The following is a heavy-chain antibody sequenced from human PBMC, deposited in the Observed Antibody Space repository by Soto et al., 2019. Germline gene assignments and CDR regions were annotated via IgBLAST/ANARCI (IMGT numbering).Heavy chain of an antibody. D-gene: IGHD2-15*01. CDR2: IYYSGST. CDR3: ARDSSGYCSGGSCDKHFDI. CDR1: GGSISSYY. Sequence: SETLSLTCTVSGGSISSYYWSWIRQPPGKGLEWIGYIYYSGSTNYNPSLKSRVTISVDTSKNQFSLKLSSVTAADTAVYYCARDSSGYCSGGSCDKHFDIWGQGTMVTVSS. J-gene: IGHJ3*02. V-gene: IGHV4-59*01.